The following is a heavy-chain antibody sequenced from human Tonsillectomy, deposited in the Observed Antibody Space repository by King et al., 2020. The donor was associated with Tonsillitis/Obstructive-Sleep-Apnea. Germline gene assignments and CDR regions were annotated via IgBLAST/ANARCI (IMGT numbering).Heavy chain of an antibody. CDR1: GGSFSAYY. J-gene: IGHJ5*02. Sequence: VQLQQWGAGLLKPSETLSLSCAVYGGSFSAYYWNWIRQPPGKGLEWIGEINHSGSTNYNPSLKSRVIISVDTSKNQFSLTLSSVTAADTAVYYCAKSPRFDPSGQATLVTVSS. V-gene: IGHV4-34*01. CDR2: INHSGST. CDR3: AKSPRFDP.